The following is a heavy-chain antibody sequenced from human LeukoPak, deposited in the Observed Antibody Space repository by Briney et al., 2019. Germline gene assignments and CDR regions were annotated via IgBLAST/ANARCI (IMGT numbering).Heavy chain of an antibody. CDR1: GFTFDDYA. Sequence: GGSLRLSCAASGFTFDDYAMHWVRQAPGKGLEWVSAISGSGGSTYYADSVKGRFTISRDNSKNTLYLQMNSLRAEDTAVYYCAKHRYLEYFDYWGQGTLVTVSS. D-gene: IGHD1-14*01. CDR2: ISGSGGST. J-gene: IGHJ4*02. V-gene: IGHV3-23*01. CDR3: AKHRYLEYFDY.